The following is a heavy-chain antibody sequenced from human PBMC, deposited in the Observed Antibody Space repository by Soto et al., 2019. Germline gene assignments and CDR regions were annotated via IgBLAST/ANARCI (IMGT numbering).Heavy chain of an antibody. CDR3: ARKGYIGNFAMDV. D-gene: IGHD5-12*01. CDR1: GYTLKSYD. CDR2: ISGHNGKA. Sequence: ASVKVSCKASGYTLKSYDVMWVRKAPGQGLEWMGWISGHNGKADYAESFQGRVIMTTDTSTATASMDLRGLRSDDTAVYYCARKGYIGNFAMDVWGQGTTVTVSS. J-gene: IGHJ6*02. V-gene: IGHV1-18*04.